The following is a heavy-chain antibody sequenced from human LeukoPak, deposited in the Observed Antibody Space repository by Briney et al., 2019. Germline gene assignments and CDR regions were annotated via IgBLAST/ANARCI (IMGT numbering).Heavy chain of an antibody. J-gene: IGHJ4*02. CDR2: ISSSSSYI. CDR1: GFTFSSYS. D-gene: IGHD5-24*01. CDR3: AREIDRDGYNRFFDY. Sequence: GGSLRLSCAASGFTFSSYSMNWVRQAPGKGLEWVSSISSSSSYIYYADSVKGRFTISRDNAKNSLYLQMNSLRAEDTAVYYCAREIDRDGYNRFFDYWGQGILVTVSS. V-gene: IGHV3-21*01.